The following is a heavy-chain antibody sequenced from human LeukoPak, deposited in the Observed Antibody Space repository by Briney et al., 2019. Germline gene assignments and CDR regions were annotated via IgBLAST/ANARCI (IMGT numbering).Heavy chain of an antibody. J-gene: IGHJ4*02. V-gene: IGHV1-2*06. CDR2: INPNSGGT. CDR3: ARDEVAYYDFWSGPDY. D-gene: IGHD3-3*01. CDR1: GYTFTGYY. Sequence: ASVKVSCKASGYTFTGYYMHWVRQAPGQGLEWMGRINPNSGGTNYAQTFQGRVTMTRDTSTTTVYMELSSLRSEDTAVYYCARDEVAYYDFWSGPDYWGQGTLVTVSS.